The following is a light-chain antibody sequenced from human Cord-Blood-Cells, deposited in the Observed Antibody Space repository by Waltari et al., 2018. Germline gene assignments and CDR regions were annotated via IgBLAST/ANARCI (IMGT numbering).Light chain of an antibody. CDR2: GAS. J-gene: IGKJ2*01. CDR3: QQYGSSLYT. V-gene: IGKV3-20*01. Sequence: IVLTQSPGTLSLSPGERATLSCRASQSVSSSYLAWYQQKPGQAPRLLSYGASSRATGIPDRFSGSGSGTDFTLTISRLEPEDFAVYYCQQYGSSLYTFGQGTKLEIK. CDR1: QSVSSSY.